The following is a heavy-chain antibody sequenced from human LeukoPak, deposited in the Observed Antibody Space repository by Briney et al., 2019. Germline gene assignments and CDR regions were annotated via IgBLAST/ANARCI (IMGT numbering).Heavy chain of an antibody. J-gene: IGHJ5*02. CDR3: ARQSGVGVSALDP. CDR2: VFHKGNT. V-gene: IGHV4-39*01. D-gene: IGHD3-3*01. Sequence: SETLSLTCTVSGDSITSGHFWWGWIRQPPGTGLEWLGIVFHKGNTHFHSSFKSRVSVSADTAKNQITLRLSAVTAEDTAVNYSARQSGVGVSALDPWGQGILVTVPS. CDR1: GDSITSGHFW.